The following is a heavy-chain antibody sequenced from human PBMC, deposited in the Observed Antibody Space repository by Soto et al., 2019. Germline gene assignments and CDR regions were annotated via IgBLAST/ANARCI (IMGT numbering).Heavy chain of an antibody. Sequence: GGSLRLSCAASGFTFTRYSMSWIRQAPGKGLEWVSYISSSGSTIYYADSVKGRFTISRDNAKNSLYLQMNSLRAEDTAVYYCATSYCSGGSCYGPHFDYWGQGTLVTVSS. J-gene: IGHJ4*02. CDR1: GFTFTRYS. D-gene: IGHD2-15*01. CDR2: ISSSGSTI. V-gene: IGHV3-48*04. CDR3: ATSYCSGGSCYGPHFDY.